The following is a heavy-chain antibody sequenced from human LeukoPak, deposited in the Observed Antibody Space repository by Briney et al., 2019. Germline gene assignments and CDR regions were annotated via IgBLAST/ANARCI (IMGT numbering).Heavy chain of an antibody. Sequence: SQTLSLTCTVSGGSISSGDYYWSWIRQPPGKGLEWIGYIYYSGSTYYNPSLKSRVTISVDTSKNQFSLKLSSVTAADTAVYYCAGHTMIDYRTAFDIWGQGTMVTVSS. D-gene: IGHD3-22*01. CDR1: GGSISSGDYY. V-gene: IGHV4-30-4*01. J-gene: IGHJ3*02. CDR3: AGHTMIDYRTAFDI. CDR2: IYYSGST.